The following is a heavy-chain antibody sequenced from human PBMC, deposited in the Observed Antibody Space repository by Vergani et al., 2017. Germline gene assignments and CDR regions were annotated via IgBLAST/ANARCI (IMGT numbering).Heavy chain of an antibody. J-gene: IGHJ4*02. CDR1: GFTFSDYY. CDR2: ISSSGSTI. D-gene: IGHD3-9*01. CDR3: ARVVLGYYDILTGYYNPVYFDY. V-gene: IGHV3-11*01. Sequence: QVQLVESGGGLVKPGGSLRLSCAASGFTFSDYYMSWIRQAPGKGLEWVSYISSSGSTIYYADSVKGRFTISRDNAKNSLYLQMNSLRAEDTAVYYCARVVLGYYDILTGYYNPVYFDYWGQGTLVTVSS.